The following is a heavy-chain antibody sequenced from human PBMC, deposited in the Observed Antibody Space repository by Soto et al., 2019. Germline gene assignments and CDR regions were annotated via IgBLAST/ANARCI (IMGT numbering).Heavy chain of an antibody. J-gene: IGHJ6*02. CDR2: IWYDGSNK. D-gene: IGHD6-13*01. Sequence: GGSLRLSCAASGFTFSSYGMHWVRQAPGKGLEWVAVIWYDGSNKYYADSVKGRFTISRDNSKNTLYLQMNSLRAEDTAVYYCARDRGAAAVYGMDVWGQGTTVTVSS. V-gene: IGHV3-33*01. CDR3: ARDRGAAAVYGMDV. CDR1: GFTFSSYG.